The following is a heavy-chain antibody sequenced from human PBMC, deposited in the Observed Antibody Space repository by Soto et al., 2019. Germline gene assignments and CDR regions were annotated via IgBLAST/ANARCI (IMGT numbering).Heavy chain of an antibody. V-gene: IGHV1-18*01. Sequence: ASGKVSCKTAGYRFTSNRLSWVRRAPGQGLEWMGWISPHNGNAKYAQKFQDRVTMTADTAASTVYMELRSLRSDDSAVFYCARDRSGWYDFWGQGTLVTVSS. CDR3: ARDRSGWYDF. CDR2: ISPHNGNA. J-gene: IGHJ4*02. CDR1: GYRFTSNR. D-gene: IGHD6-19*01.